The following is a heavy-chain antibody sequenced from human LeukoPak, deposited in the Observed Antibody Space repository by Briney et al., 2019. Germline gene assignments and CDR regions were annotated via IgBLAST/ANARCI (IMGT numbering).Heavy chain of an antibody. CDR3: ARGGDRDY. J-gene: IGHJ4*02. CDR2: IGIDGDT. V-gene: IGHV3-13*04. CDR1: GFTFSSYD. Sequence: PGGALRLSCAASGFTFSSYDMHWVRQVTGKGLESVVTIGIDGDTYYLDSVKGRFTISRENAKNSLYLQMNSLRAGDTAVYYCARGGDRDYWGQGTLATVSS.